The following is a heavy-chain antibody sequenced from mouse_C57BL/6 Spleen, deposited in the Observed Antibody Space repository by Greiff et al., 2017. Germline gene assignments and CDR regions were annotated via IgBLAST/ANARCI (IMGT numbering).Heavy chain of an antibody. Sequence: VKLMESGAELVRPGASVTLSCKASGYTFTDYEMHWVKQTPVHGLEWIGAIDPETGGTAYNQKFKGKAILTADKSSSTAYMELRSLTSEDSAVYYCDLGFGYFDVWGTGTTVTVSS. V-gene: IGHV1-15*01. CDR2: IDPETGGT. J-gene: IGHJ1*03. D-gene: IGHD4-1*01. CDR1: GYTFTDYE. CDR3: DLGFGYFDV.